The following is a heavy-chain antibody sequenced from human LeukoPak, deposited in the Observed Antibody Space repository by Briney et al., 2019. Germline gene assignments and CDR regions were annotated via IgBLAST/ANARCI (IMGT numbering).Heavy chain of an antibody. J-gene: IGHJ4*02. Sequence: GGSLRLSCAASGFTFSSYSMNWVRQAPGKGLEWVSYISSSSSTIYYADSVKGRFTISRDNAKNSLYLQMNSLRAEDTAVYYCAREGYSSSAPFDYWGQGTLVTVSP. D-gene: IGHD6-13*01. CDR2: ISSSSSTI. CDR1: GFTFSSYS. CDR3: AREGYSSSAPFDY. V-gene: IGHV3-48*01.